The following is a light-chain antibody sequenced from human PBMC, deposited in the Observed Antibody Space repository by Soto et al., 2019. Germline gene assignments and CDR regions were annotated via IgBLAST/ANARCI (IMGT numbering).Light chain of an antibody. CDR1: SSNIGNNY. V-gene: IGLV1-51*01. CDR3: GTWDSSLSAVA. Sequence: QSVLTQPPSVSAAPGQKVTISCSGSSSNIGNNYVSWYQQLPGTVPKLLIYDTNKRPSGIPDRFSGSKSGTSATLGITGLQTGDEADYYCGTWDSSLSAVAFGGGTKLTVL. CDR2: DTN. J-gene: IGLJ2*01.